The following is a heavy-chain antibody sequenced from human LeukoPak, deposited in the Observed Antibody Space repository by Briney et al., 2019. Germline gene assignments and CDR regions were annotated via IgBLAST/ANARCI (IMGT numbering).Heavy chain of an antibody. CDR2: IWYDGSNK. D-gene: IGHD5-12*01. CDR3: AREATPHYYYYGMDV. Sequence: GGSLRLSCAASGFTFSSYGMHWVRQAPGKGLEWVAVIWYDGSNKYYADSVKGRFTISRDNSKNTLYLQMSSLRAEDTAVYYCAREATPHYYYYGMDVWGQGTTVTVSS. J-gene: IGHJ6*02. CDR1: GFTFSSYG. V-gene: IGHV3-33*01.